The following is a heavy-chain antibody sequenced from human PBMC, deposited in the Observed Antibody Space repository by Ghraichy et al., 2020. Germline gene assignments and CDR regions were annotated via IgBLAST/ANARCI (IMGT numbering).Heavy chain of an antibody. D-gene: IGHD3-22*01. CDR3: ARSADYYDSSGYYHFLDY. Sequence: GESLNISCAASGFTFSSYGMHWVRQAPGKGLEWVADIWYDGSNKYYADSVKGRFTISRDNSKNTLYLQMNSLRAEDTAVYYCARSADYYDSSGYYHFLDYWGQGTLVTVSS. V-gene: IGHV3-33*01. CDR1: GFTFSSYG. J-gene: IGHJ4*02. CDR2: IWYDGSNK.